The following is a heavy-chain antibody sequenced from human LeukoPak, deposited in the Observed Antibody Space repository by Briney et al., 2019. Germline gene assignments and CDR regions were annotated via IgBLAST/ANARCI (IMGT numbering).Heavy chain of an antibody. Sequence: ASVKVSCKASGGTFSSYAISWVRQAPGQGLEWMGGIIPIFGTANYAQKFQGRVTITADKSTSTAYMELSSLRSEDTAVYYCATVGYYDSSGRPGAFDIWGQGTMVTVSS. D-gene: IGHD3-22*01. CDR3: ATVGYYDSSGRPGAFDI. CDR1: GGTFSSYA. CDR2: IIPIFGTA. V-gene: IGHV1-69*06. J-gene: IGHJ3*02.